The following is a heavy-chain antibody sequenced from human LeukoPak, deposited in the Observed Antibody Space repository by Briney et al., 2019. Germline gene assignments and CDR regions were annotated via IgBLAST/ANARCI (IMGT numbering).Heavy chain of an antibody. Sequence: RASETLSLTCVVSGYSITNGDYWGWIRQSPGKGLEWIGSIYNSASTHYNPSLKSRVTIQVDTSKNEFSLKMTSVTAADTDMYYCARNSTSGFFDCWGQGTLATVSS. CDR2: IYNSAST. V-gene: IGHV4-38-2*01. CDR1: GYSITNGDY. J-gene: IGHJ4*02. D-gene: IGHD2/OR15-2a*01. CDR3: ARNSTSGFFDC.